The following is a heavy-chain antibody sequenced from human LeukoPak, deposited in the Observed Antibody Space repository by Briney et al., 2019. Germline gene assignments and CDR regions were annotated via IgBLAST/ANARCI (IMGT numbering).Heavy chain of an antibody. Sequence: GGSLRLSCAASGFTFDNYAMHWVRQAPGKGLEWVSGITWNSGSIDYADSVKGRFTISRDNAKNSLYLQMNSLRAEDMALYYCAKSGSYSSPYYFDYWGQGTLVTVSS. CDR2: ITWNSGSI. CDR1: GFTFDNYA. D-gene: IGHD3-10*01. J-gene: IGHJ4*02. CDR3: AKSGSYSSPYYFDY. V-gene: IGHV3-9*03.